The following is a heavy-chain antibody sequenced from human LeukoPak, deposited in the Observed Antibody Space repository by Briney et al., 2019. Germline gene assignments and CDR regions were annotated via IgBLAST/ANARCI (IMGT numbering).Heavy chain of an antibody. J-gene: IGHJ2*01. CDR3: AKRGSTYSNWYFDL. CDR1: GFTFRSFA. V-gene: IGHV3-23*01. D-gene: IGHD2-2*01. CDR2: ISHSGGNT. Sequence: GGSLRLSCEASGFTFRSFAMSWVRQAPGKGLEWVSGISHSGGNTYYTDSVKGRFTISRDNSKNTLYLQMNSLRAEDTAVYYCAKRGSTYSNWYFDLWGRGTLVTVSA.